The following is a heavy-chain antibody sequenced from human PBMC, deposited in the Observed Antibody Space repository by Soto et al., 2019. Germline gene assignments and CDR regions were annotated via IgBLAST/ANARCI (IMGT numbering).Heavy chain of an antibody. V-gene: IGHV2-5*02. CDR3: AHRPVWSRYNFWNAWNWFDP. D-gene: IGHD3-3*01. J-gene: IGHJ5*02. CDR2: IYWDDDK. Sequence: QITLKESGPTLVKPTQTLTLTCTFSGFSLSTSGVGVGWVRQPPGEALEWLALIYWDDDKRYSPSLKSRLTITKDTSRDQVVRTMANMDPVDTTTYYCAHRPVWSRYNFWNAWNWFDPWGQGILVTVSS. CDR1: GFSLSTSGVG.